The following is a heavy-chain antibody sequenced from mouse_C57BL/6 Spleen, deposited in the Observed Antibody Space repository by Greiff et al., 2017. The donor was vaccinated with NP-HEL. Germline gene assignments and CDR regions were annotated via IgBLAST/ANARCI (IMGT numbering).Heavy chain of an antibody. Sequence: EVQLVESGEGLVKPGGSLKLSCAASGFTFSSYAMSWVRQTPEKRLEWVAYISSGGDYIYYADTVKGRFTISRDNARNTLYLQMSSLKSEDTAMYYCTRDGIDYYGSSWYFDVWGTGTTVTVSS. CDR1: GFTFSSYA. J-gene: IGHJ1*03. V-gene: IGHV5-9-1*02. CDR2: ISSGGDYI. D-gene: IGHD1-1*01. CDR3: TRDGIDYYGSSWYFDV.